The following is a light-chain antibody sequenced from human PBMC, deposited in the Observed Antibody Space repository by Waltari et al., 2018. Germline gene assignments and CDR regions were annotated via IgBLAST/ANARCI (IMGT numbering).Light chain of an antibody. CDR3: QSYDSALSAV. V-gene: IGLV1-40*01. CDR2: AYS. Sequence: QSVLTQPPSVSGAPGQTVTISCAGSSSNTGAGYVVHWYQQLPGAAPKLLIYAYSSRPSGVPDRFYGSKSGTSASLAINGLQPEDEADYYCQSYDSALSAVFGGGTKVTVL. J-gene: IGLJ3*02. CDR1: SSNTGAGYV.